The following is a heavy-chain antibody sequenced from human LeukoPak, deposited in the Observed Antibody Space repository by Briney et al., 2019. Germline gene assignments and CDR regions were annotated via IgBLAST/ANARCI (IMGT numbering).Heavy chain of an antibody. Sequence: GGSLRLSCAASGFTFDDYAMHWVRLAPGKGLEWVSLISWDGVNTYYADSVKGRFTISRDNSKNSLYLQMNSLRAEDTALYYCAKEDTEQLEDYHYYYMDVWGKGTTVTVSS. J-gene: IGHJ6*03. D-gene: IGHD6-13*01. CDR2: ISWDGVNT. CDR1: GFTFDDYA. V-gene: IGHV3-43D*03. CDR3: AKEDTEQLEDYHYYYMDV.